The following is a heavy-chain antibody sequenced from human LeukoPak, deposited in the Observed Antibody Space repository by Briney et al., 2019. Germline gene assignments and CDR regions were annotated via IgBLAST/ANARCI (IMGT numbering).Heavy chain of an antibody. Sequence: KPSETLSLTCTVSGGSISSYYWSWIRQPPGKGLEWIGYIYYSGSTNYNPSLKSRVTISVDTSKNQFSLKLSSVTAADTAVYYCARVGSRDGYNLLFDYWGQGTLVTVSS. D-gene: IGHD5-24*01. CDR1: GGSISSYY. CDR3: ARVGSRDGYNLLFDY. CDR2: IYYSGST. J-gene: IGHJ4*02. V-gene: IGHV4-59*01.